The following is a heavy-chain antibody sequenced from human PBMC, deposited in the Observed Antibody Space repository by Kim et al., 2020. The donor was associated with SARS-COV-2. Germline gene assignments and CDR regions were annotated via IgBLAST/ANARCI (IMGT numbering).Heavy chain of an antibody. V-gene: IGHV3-53*04. J-gene: IGHJ6*02. D-gene: IGHD4-17*01. CDR1: GFTVSSNY. CDR2: IYSGGST. CDR3: AREVRGLRPYYYGMDV. Sequence: GGSLRLSCAASGFTVSSNYMSWVRQAPGKGLEWVSVIYSGGSTYYADSVKGRFTISRHNSKNTLYLQMNSLRAEDTAVYYCAREVRGLRPYYYGMDVWGQGTTVTVSS.